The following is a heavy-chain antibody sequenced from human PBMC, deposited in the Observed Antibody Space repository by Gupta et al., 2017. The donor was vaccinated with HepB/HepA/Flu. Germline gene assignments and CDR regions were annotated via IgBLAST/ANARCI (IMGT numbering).Heavy chain of an antibody. J-gene: IGHJ4*02. CDR2: VKGSGAVT. CDR1: GFPFFTYA. Sequence: EVHLWESGGGLVQPGGFLRLSCAASGFPFFTYALHCVRQAQGKGLEWVSSVKGSGAVTAYADSVKGRFTISRDNAKNTLYLQMNSLRGEDTGIYYCERRGSEYCTSTGREFPYYQLEDWGQGTLVTVSS. CDR3: ERRGSEYCTSTGREFPYYQLED. D-gene: IGHD2-8*01. V-gene: IGHV3-23*01.